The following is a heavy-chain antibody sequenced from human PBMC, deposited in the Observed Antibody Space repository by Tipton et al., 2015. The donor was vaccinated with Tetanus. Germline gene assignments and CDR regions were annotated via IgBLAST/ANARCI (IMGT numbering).Heavy chain of an antibody. V-gene: IGHV4-59*04. J-gene: IGHJ4*02. CDR3: ASLLDRGD. CDR2: IHSGGRA. Sequence: LRLSCAASGFTFSNYAMSWVRQAPGKGLEWLGGIHSGGRASYNPSLKSRLTMSLDTSKTQFSLKLSSVAAADTAIYYCASLLDRGDWGQGTRVTVSS. CDR1: GFTFSNYAM. D-gene: IGHD2-15*01.